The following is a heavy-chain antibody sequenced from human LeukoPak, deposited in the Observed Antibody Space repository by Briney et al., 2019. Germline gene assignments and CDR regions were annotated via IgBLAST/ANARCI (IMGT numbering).Heavy chain of an antibody. CDR3: AKDVVPNYYDSSGYPDY. D-gene: IGHD3-22*01. J-gene: IGHJ4*02. Sequence: GGSLRLSCAASGFTFSSYGMHWVRQAPGKGLEWVAVISYDGSNKYYADSVKGRFTISRDNSKNTLYLQMNSLRAEDTAVYYCAKDVVPNYYDSSGYPDYWGQGTLVTVSS. CDR2: ISYDGSNK. V-gene: IGHV3-30*18. CDR1: GFTFSSYG.